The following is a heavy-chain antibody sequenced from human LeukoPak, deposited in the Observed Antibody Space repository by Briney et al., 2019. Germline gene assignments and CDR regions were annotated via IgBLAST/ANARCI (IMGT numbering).Heavy chain of an antibody. Sequence: PGESLRLSCAASGFTVSSNYMSWVRQAPGKGLEWVSVIYSGGSTYYADSVKGRFTISRDNSKNTLYLQMNSLRAEDTAVYYCARHLSDIVVAHDAFDIWGQGTMVTVSS. J-gene: IGHJ3*02. CDR2: IYSGGST. V-gene: IGHV3-53*01. D-gene: IGHD2-2*01. CDR1: GFTVSSNY. CDR3: ARHLSDIVVAHDAFDI.